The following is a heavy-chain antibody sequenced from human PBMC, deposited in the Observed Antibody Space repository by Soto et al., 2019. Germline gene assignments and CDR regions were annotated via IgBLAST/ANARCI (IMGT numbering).Heavy chain of an antibody. CDR1: GYTFTSYC. D-gene: IGHD3-22*01. Sequence: ASLKVSCKASGYTFTSYCISWVRQAPGQGLEWMGWISAYNGNTNYAQKLQGRVTMTTDTSTSTAYMELRSLRSDDTAVYYCARDQARTYYYDSSGFRLEIWGQATMVTVSS. CDR3: ARDQARTYYYDSSGFRLEI. CDR2: ISAYNGNT. V-gene: IGHV1-18*04. J-gene: IGHJ3*02.